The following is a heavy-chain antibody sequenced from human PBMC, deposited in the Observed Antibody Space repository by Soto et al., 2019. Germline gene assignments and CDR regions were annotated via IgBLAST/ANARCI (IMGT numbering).Heavy chain of an antibody. D-gene: IGHD6-19*01. J-gene: IGHJ6*02. CDR1: GGSFSGYY. Sequence: QVQLQQWGAGLLKPSETLSLTCAVYGGSFSGYYWSWIRQPPGMGLEWIGEINHSGSTNYNPSLKSRVSITVYTSKNQFSLQLSSVTAADTAVYYCASGPIAVANYYYYGMDAWGQGTTVTVSS. CDR2: INHSGST. V-gene: IGHV4-34*01. CDR3: ASGPIAVANYYYYGMDA.